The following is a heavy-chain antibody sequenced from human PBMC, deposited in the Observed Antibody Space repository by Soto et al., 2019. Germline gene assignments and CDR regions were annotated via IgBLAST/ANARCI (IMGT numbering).Heavy chain of an antibody. V-gene: IGHV1-3*01. CDR3: ARGVATGQLDP. D-gene: IGHD2-2*01. CDR1: GYTFTRYT. J-gene: IGHJ5*02. Sequence: SVKVSCKASGYTFTRYTMNWVRQAPGQRLEWMGWINPDTGNTKSSQKFQDRIIITRDTSASTAYMDLTSLRSEDTAVYYCARGVATGQLDPWGQGTMVTVSS. CDR2: INPDTGNT.